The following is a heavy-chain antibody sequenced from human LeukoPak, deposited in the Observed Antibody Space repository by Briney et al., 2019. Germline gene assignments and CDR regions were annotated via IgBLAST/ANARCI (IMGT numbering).Heavy chain of an antibody. V-gene: IGHV4-34*01. CDR2: INHSGST. CDR1: GGSFSGYY. Sequence: SETLSLTCAVYGGSFSGYYWSWIRQPPGKGLEWIGEINHSGSTNYNPSLKSRVTISVDTSKNQFSLKLSSVTAADTAVYYCASLGYCSSTSCYDYWGLGTLVTVSS. J-gene: IGHJ4*02. D-gene: IGHD2-2*01. CDR3: ASLGYCSSTSCYDY.